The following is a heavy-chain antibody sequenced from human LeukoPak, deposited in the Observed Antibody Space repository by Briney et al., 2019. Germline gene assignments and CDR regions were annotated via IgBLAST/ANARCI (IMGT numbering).Heavy chain of an antibody. J-gene: IGHJ5*02. CDR3: AREVGDGSA. CDR2: IYYSGST. Sequence: PSETLSLTYTVSGGSISSYYWSWIRQPPGKGLEWIGYIYYSGSTNYNPSLKSRVTISVDTSKNQFSLKLSSVTAADTAVYYCAREVGDGSAWGQGTLVTVSS. V-gene: IGHV4-59*01. D-gene: IGHD5-24*01. CDR1: GGSISSYY.